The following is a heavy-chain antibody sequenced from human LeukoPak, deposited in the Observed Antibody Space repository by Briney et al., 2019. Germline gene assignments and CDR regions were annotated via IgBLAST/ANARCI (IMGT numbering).Heavy chain of an antibody. CDR2: ISGSDGST. Sequence: GGSLRLSCAASGFTFSSDAMSWVRQAPGKGLEWVSAISGSDGSTYYADSVKGRFTISRDNSKNTLYLQMNSLRVEDTAVYYYAKLVSPSPKYYYGSGLPDYWGQGTQVTVSS. V-gene: IGHV3-23*01. CDR3: AKLVSPSPKYYYGSGLPDY. D-gene: IGHD3-10*01. CDR1: GFTFSSDA. J-gene: IGHJ4*02.